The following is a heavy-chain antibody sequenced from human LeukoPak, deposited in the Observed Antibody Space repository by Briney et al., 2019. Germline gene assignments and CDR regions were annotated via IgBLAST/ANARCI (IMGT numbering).Heavy chain of an antibody. V-gene: IGHV3-23*01. CDR3: AKRLAAAGSYYQYYYMDV. J-gene: IGHJ6*03. CDR1: GFTFSSYG. D-gene: IGHD6-13*01. Sequence: PPGGTLRLSCAVSGFTFSSYGMSWVRQAPGKGLEWVSGISGSGGNTYYADSVKGRFTISRDNSKNTLYLQMNSLRAEDTAVYYCAKRLAAAGSYYQYYYMDVWGKGTTVTISS. CDR2: ISGSGGNT.